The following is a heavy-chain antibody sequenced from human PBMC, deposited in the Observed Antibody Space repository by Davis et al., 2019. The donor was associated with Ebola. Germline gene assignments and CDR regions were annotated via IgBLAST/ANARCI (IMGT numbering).Heavy chain of an antibody. CDR2: IDPRDSYT. D-gene: IGHD6-13*01. CDR3: ARLGLGTYDYYYGMDV. V-gene: IGHV5-10-1*01. J-gene: IGHJ6*02. CDR1: GYSFTSYW. Sequence: SRLGSGYSFTSYWIGWLRQMPGKGLEWMGRIDPRDSYTNYSPSFQGHVTISADKSISTAYLQWSSLKASDTAMYYCARLGLGTYDYYYGMDVWGQGTTVTVSS.